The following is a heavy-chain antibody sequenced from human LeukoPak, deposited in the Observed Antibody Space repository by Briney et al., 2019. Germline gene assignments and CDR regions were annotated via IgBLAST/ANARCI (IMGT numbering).Heavy chain of an antibody. Sequence: PRRSLRLSCAASGFTFSSYGMHWVRQAPGKGLEWVAVISYDGSNKYYADSVKGRFTISRDNSKNTLYLQMNSLRAEDTAVYYCAKDPSGSYYYWGQGTLVTVSS. V-gene: IGHV3-30*18. D-gene: IGHD1-26*01. CDR1: GFTFSSYG. J-gene: IGHJ4*02. CDR2: ISYDGSNK. CDR3: AKDPSGSYYY.